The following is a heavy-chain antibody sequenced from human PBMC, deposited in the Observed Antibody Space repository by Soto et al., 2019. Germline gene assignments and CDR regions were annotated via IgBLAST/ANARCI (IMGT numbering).Heavy chain of an antibody. Sequence: SETLSLTCAVYGGSFSGYYWSWIRQPPGKGLEWTGEINHSGSTNYNPSLKSRVTISVDTSKNQFSLKLSSVTAADTAVYYCARSVLNWFDPWGQGTLVTVSS. V-gene: IGHV4-34*01. D-gene: IGHD6-6*01. CDR2: INHSGST. CDR3: ARSVLNWFDP. J-gene: IGHJ5*02. CDR1: GGSFSGYY.